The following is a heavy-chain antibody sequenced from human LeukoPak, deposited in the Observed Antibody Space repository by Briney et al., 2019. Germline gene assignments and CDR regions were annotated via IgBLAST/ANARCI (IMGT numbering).Heavy chain of an antibody. CDR2: ISSSGSTI. J-gene: IGHJ6*03. CDR3: ARVAGGYSYANYYYYYMDV. V-gene: IGHV3-11*04. D-gene: IGHD5-18*01. CDR1: GFTFSDYY. Sequence: GGSLRLSCAASGFTFSDYYMSWIRQAPGRGLEWVSYISSSGSTIYYADSVKGRFTISRDNAENSLYLQMNSLRAEDTAVYYCARVAGGYSYANYYYYYMDVWGKGTTVTVSS.